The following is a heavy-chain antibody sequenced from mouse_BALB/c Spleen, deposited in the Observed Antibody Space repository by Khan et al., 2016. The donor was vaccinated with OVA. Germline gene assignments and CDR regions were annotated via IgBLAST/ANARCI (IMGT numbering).Heavy chain of an antibody. V-gene: IGHV1-7*01. CDR2: INPSTGYT. D-gene: IGHD1-1*01. Sequence: QVQLQQSGAELAKPGASVKMSCKASGYTFINYWILWIKQRPGKGLEWIGYINPSTGYTEYNQNFKDKATLTADKSSSTAYMHLSSLTSEDSTVYYCARRGLRWDFDYWGQGTTLTVSS. J-gene: IGHJ2*01. CDR1: GYTFINYW. CDR3: ARRGLRWDFDY.